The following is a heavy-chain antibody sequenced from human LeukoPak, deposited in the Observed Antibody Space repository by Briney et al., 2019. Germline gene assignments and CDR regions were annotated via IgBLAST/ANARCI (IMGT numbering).Heavy chain of an antibody. V-gene: IGHV3-48*03. CDR2: ISSSGSTI. D-gene: IGHD2-2*01. CDR3: ARDAMSPAAMLDYFDY. J-gene: IGHJ4*02. CDR1: GFTFSSYE. Sequence: PGGSLRLSCAASGFTFSSYEMNWVRQAPGKGLEWVSYISSSGSTIYYAHSVKGRFTISRDNAKNSLYLQMNSLRAEDTAVYYCARDAMSPAAMLDYFDYWGQGTLVTVSS.